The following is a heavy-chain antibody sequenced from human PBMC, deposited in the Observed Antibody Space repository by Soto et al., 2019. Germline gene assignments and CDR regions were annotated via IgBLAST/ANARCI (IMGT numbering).Heavy chain of an antibody. CDR3: AKCSSWFYYND. J-gene: IGHJ4*02. D-gene: IGHD6-13*01. CDR2: ISGSGGST. Sequence: EVQLLESGGGLVQPGGSLRLSCAASGFTFSSYAMSWVRQAPGKGLEWVSTISGSGGSTYYADSVKGRFTISRDNSKNTLYLQMNSLRAEDTAVFYCAKCSSWFYYNDWGQGTLVTVSS. V-gene: IGHV3-23*01. CDR1: GFTFSSYA.